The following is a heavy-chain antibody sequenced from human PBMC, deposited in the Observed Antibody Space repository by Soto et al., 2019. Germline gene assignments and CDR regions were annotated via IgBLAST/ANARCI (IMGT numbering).Heavy chain of an antibody. Sequence: PSETRSLTCTVSGGSISSYCWSWIRQPPGKGLEWIGYIYYSVSTNYNPSLKSRVTISVYTSKNQFSLKLSSVTAAETAVYYCARVMYDLSTGYDNCESGDQRTLVT. CDR3: ARVMYDLSTGYDNCES. V-gene: IGHV4-59*01. J-gene: IGHJ4*02. CDR1: GGSISSYC. CDR2: IYYSVST. D-gene: IGHD1-1*01.